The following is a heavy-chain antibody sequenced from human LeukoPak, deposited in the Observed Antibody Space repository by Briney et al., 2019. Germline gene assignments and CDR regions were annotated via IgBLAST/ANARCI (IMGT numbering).Heavy chain of an antibody. CDR1: GCTFSTYS. V-gene: IGHV3-21*01. CDR3: ARDRRSESSGYYYSDY. Sequence: GGSLRLSCAASGCTFSTYSMSWVRQAPGKGLEWVSSISSSRSYIYYAASMKGRFTVSRDNAKNSMYLQMNSLRAEDTGVYYCARDRRSESSGYYYSDYCGQGTLVTVSS. CDR2: ISSSRSYI. D-gene: IGHD3-22*01. J-gene: IGHJ4*02.